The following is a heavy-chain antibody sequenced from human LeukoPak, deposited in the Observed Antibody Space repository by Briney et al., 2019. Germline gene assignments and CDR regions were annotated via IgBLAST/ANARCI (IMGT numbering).Heavy chain of an antibody. CDR2: IDPSDSYT. V-gene: IGHV5-10-1*01. D-gene: IGHD2-2*01. CDR1: GYSFTSYW. CDR3: ARLTKSGYCSSTSCYD. Sequence: GESLKISCKGSGYSFTSYWISWVRQMPGKGLEWMGRIDPSDSYTNYSPSFQGHVTISADKSISTAYLQWSSLKASDTAMCYCARLTKSGYCSSTSCYDWGQGTLVTVSS. J-gene: IGHJ4*02.